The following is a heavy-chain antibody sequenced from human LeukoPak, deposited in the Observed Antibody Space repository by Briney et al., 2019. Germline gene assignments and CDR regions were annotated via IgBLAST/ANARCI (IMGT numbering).Heavy chain of an antibody. CDR2: IHYSGRT. Sequence: SETLSLTCSVSGDSLSSYYWSWMRRPPGEGLEWIGYIHYSGRTNYNPSLKRRVSMSVDTSKNHFSLKLSSVTAADTAVYYCARGGYDSTGYYSIFDSWGQGTLVTVSS. V-gene: IGHV4-59*01. J-gene: IGHJ4*02. CDR3: ARGGYDSTGYYSIFDS. D-gene: IGHD3-22*01. CDR1: GDSLSSYY.